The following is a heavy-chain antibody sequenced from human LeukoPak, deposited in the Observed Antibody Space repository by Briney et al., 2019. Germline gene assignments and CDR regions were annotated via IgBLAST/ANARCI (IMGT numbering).Heavy chain of an antibody. D-gene: IGHD6-19*01. V-gene: IGHV3-30*04. CDR1: GFTFSSYA. Sequence: GGSLRLSCAASGFTFSSYAMHWVRQAPGKGLEWVAVISYDGSNKYYADSVKGRFTISRDNSKNTLYLQMNSLRAEDTAVYYFARGGGNAVAGEVDYWGQGTLVTVSS. J-gene: IGHJ4*02. CDR2: ISYDGSNK. CDR3: ARGGGNAVAGEVDY.